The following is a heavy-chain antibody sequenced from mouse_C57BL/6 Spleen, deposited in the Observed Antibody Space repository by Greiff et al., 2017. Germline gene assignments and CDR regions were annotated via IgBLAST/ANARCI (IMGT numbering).Heavy chain of an antibody. V-gene: IGHV1-18*01. CDR1: GYTFTDYN. J-gene: IGHJ3*01. CDR3: ARGYYGSSLFAY. CDR2: INPNNGGT. Sequence: VQLQQSGPELVKPGASVKIPCKASGYTFTDYNMDWVKQSHGKSLEWIGDINPNNGGTIYNQKFKGKATLTVDTSSSTAYMELRSLTSEDTAVYYCARGYYGSSLFAYWGQGTLVTVSA. D-gene: IGHD1-1*01.